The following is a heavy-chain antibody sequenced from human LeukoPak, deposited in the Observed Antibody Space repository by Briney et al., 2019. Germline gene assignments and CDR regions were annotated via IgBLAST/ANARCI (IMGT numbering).Heavy chain of an antibody. D-gene: IGHD3-3*01. V-gene: IGHV4-59*08. CDR2: IYYSGST. J-gene: IGHJ6*03. CDR1: GGSISSYY. CDR3: ARVRATLFGVAMDYMDV. Sequence: PSETLSLTCTVSGGSISSYYWSWIRQPPGKGLEWIGYIYYSGSTNYNPSLKSRVTISVDTSKNQLSLKLSSLTAADTAVYYCARVRATLFGVAMDYMDVWGKGTTVTVSS.